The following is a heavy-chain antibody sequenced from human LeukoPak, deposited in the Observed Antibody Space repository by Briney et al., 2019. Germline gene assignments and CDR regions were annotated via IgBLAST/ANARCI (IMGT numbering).Heavy chain of an antibody. CDR3: GRDKGDGSYYGMDV. D-gene: IGHD5-24*01. CDR2: ISGRGGYI. CDR1: GLTFSGYS. V-gene: IGHV3-21*01. Sequence: PGGSLRLSCAASGLTFSGYSMNWVRQAPGKGLEWVSSISGRGGYIFYADSVKGRFTISRDNAKNSLYLQMNRLRVEDTAVYYCGRDKGDGSYYGMDVWGQGTTVIVSS. J-gene: IGHJ6*02.